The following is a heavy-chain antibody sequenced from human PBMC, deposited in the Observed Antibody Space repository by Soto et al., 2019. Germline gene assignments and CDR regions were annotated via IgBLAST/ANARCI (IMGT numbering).Heavy chain of an antibody. CDR1: GFTFSSYG. Sequence: PGGSLRLSCAASGFTFSSYGMHWVRQAPGKGLEWVAVIWYDGSNKYYADSVKGRFTISRDNSKNTLYLQMNSLRAEDTAVYYCARDPWVRGVIIPTTNWFDPWGQGTLVTVSS. CDR3: ARDPWVRGVIIPTTNWFDP. J-gene: IGHJ5*02. D-gene: IGHD3-10*01. V-gene: IGHV3-33*01. CDR2: IWYDGSNK.